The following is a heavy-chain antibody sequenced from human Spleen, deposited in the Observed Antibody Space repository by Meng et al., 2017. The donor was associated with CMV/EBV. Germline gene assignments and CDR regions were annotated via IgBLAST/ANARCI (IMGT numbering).Heavy chain of an antibody. CDR2: IKQDGSEK. CDR3: ARVRCGGDCYAIDY. Sequence: GESLKISCAASGFTLSSYWMSWVRQAPGKGLEWVANIKQDGSEKYYVDSVKGRFTISRDNAKNSLYLQMNSLRAEDTAVYYCARVRCGGDCYAIDYWGQGTLVTVSS. D-gene: IGHD2-21*01. CDR1: GFTLSSYW. J-gene: IGHJ4*02. V-gene: IGHV3-7*01.